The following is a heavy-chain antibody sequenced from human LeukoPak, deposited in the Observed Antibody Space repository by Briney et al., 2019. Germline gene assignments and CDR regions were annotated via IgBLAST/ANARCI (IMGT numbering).Heavy chain of an antibody. V-gene: IGHV3-23*01. CDR2: ISDSGGST. CDR3: AKAHADGSGSFLRPLDV. D-gene: IGHD3-10*01. J-gene: IGHJ6*02. CDR1: GFSFSSYA. Sequence: GGSLRLSCAASGFSFSSYAMNWVRQAPGEGLEWVSVISDSGGSTYYADSVKDRFTISRDNSKNTLYLLMNSLRAEDTAMYYCAKAHADGSGSFLRPLDVWGQGTTVTVSS.